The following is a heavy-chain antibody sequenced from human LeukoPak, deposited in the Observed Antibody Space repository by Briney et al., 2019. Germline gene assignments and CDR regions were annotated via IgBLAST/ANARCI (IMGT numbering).Heavy chain of an antibody. Sequence: ASVKVSCKASGFTFTNYYMHWVRQAPGQGLEWMGIINPSGGSTNYAQKFQGRVTMTRDTSTTTVYMELSSLRSEDTAMYYCARAHSYGAFDPWGQGTLVTVSS. CDR1: GFTFTNYY. CDR2: INPSGGST. J-gene: IGHJ5*02. D-gene: IGHD5-18*01. CDR3: ARAHSYGAFDP. V-gene: IGHV1-46*01.